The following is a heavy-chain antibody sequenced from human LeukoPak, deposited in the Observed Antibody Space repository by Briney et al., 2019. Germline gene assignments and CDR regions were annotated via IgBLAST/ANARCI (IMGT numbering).Heavy chain of an antibody. CDR1: GGSISSSSYY. CDR3: ARHSGSSGWPSGESLSDFDY. CDR2: IYYSGST. D-gene: IGHD6-19*01. V-gene: IGHV4-39*01. Sequence: PSETLSLTCTVSGGSISSSSYYWGWIRQPPGRGLEWIVSIYYSGSTYYNPSLKSRVTISVDTSKNQFSLKRTSVTAADTAVYYCARHSGSSGWPSGESLSDFDYWGQGTLVTVSS. J-gene: IGHJ4*02.